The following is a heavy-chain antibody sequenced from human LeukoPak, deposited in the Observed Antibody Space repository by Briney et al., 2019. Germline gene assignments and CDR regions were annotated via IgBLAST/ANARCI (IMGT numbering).Heavy chain of an antibody. V-gene: IGHV3-64D*06. Sequence: PGGSLRLCCSASGFTFSRYAMHSVRQPPGKGLEYVSAITNNGRSTYYADSVKDRFTISRDNSKNTLYLQMSSLRAEDTAVYYCASTYSYDSSGYYPFDYWGQGTLVTVPS. CDR2: ITNNGRST. CDR3: ASTYSYDSSGYYPFDY. CDR1: GFTFSRYA. J-gene: IGHJ4*02. D-gene: IGHD3-22*01.